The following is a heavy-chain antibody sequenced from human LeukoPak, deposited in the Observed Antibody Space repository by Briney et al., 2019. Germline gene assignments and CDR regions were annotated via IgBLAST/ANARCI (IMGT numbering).Heavy chain of an antibody. CDR3: ARGAMATTPFFDY. Sequence: SGTLSLTCAVSGGSISSSNWWSWIRQHPGKGLEWIGYIYYSGSTYYNPSLKSRVTISVDTSRNQFSLKLTSLTAADTAVYYCARGAMATTPFFDYWGQGTLVTVSS. CDR2: IYYSGST. D-gene: IGHD5-24*01. J-gene: IGHJ4*02. V-gene: IGHV4-4*02. CDR1: GGSISSSNW.